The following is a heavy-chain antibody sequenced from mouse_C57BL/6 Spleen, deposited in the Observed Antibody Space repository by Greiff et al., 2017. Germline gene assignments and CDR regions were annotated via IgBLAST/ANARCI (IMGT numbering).Heavy chain of an antibody. V-gene: IGHV1-18*01. D-gene: IGHD1-1*01. CDR1: GYTFTDYN. CDR2: INPNNGGT. Sequence: VQLQQSGPELVKPGASVKIPCKASGYTFTDYNMDWVKQSHGKSLEWIGDINPNNGGTIYNQKFKGKATLTVDKSSSTAYMELRSLTSEDTAVYYCAKSRGGSWDYAMDYWGQGTSVTVSS. CDR3: AKSRGGSWDYAMDY. J-gene: IGHJ4*01.